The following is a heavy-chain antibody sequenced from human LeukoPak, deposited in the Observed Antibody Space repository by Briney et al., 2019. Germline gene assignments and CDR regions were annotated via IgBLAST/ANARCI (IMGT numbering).Heavy chain of an antibody. D-gene: IGHD3-3*01. V-gene: IGHV5-51*01. CDR1: AYCFANYW. CDR3: AKSSVNWFDP. J-gene: IGHJ5*02. CDR2: IYPGDSQT. Sequence: GESLKISCKAAAYCFANYWIGCLVQMPGKGLEWMGIIYPGDSQTRYSPSFQGQVTISADKFISTAYLQWSSLKASDTAIYYCAKSSVNWFDPWGQGTLVTVSS.